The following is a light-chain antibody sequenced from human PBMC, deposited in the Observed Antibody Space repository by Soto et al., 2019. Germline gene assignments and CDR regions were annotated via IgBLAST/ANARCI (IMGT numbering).Light chain of an antibody. J-gene: IGKJ1*01. CDR3: QHYNRYSEA. CDR2: KAY. Sequence: DIQMTQSPSTLSGSVGDRVSITCRASQTISSWLAWYQQKPGKAPKLLIYKAYTLKSGVPSRFSGSGSGTEFTLTISRLQPDDFATYYGQHYNRYSEAFGEGIQADTK. CDR1: QTISSW. V-gene: IGKV1-5*03.